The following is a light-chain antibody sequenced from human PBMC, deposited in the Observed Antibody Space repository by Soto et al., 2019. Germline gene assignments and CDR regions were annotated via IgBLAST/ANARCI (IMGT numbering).Light chain of an antibody. Sequence: QSVLTQPPSVSGTPGQRVIISCSGSTSNIGANPVNWYQQLPGTAPKLLIYGSDRRPSGVPDRFSGSKSATSASLAISGLQSADEVDYYCASWDDSQSGFGLFGGGTKVTVL. CDR2: GSD. CDR1: TSNIGANP. V-gene: IGLV1-44*01. CDR3: ASWDDSQSGFGL. J-gene: IGLJ3*02.